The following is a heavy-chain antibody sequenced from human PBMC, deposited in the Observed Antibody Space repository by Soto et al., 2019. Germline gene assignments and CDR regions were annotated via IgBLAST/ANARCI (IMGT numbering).Heavy chain of an antibody. D-gene: IGHD3-9*01. CDR3: AKDRHPDGIWTFDF. J-gene: IGHJ4*02. V-gene: IGHV3-30*18. Sequence: GGSLRLSCAASGFTFSSYGMHWVRQAPGKGLEWVAVISYDGSNKYYADSVKGRFTISRDNSRNMLFLQMNSLRADDTAVYYCAKDRHPDGIWTFDFWGQGTLVTVSS. CDR2: ISYDGSNK. CDR1: GFTFSSYG.